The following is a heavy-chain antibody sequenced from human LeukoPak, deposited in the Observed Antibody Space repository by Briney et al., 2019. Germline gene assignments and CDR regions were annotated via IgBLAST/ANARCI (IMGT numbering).Heavy chain of an antibody. CDR3: ARALLNSIAARNHRTYYYYYMDV. CDR2: ISSSGSTI. J-gene: IGHJ6*03. CDR1: GFTFSDYY. V-gene: IGHV3-11*04. D-gene: IGHD6-6*01. Sequence: GGSLRLSCAASGFTFSDYYMSWIRQAPGKGLEWVSYISSSGSTIYYADSVKGRFTISRDNAKNSLYLQMNSLRAEDTAVYYCARALLNSIAARNHRTYYYYYMDVWGKGTTVTVSS.